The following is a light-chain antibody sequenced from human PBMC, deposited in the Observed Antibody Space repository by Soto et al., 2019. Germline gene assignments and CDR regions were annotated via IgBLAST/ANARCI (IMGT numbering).Light chain of an antibody. CDR1: QSVSGNY. Sequence: EIVLTQSPGTVSFSPWERSTLSCRASQSVSGNYLDWFQQKPGQAPRLLIYGASSRASGIPERLSGRGYGTDLTSTISGMKYEDFEVYYCQQYNNRTPTFGRGTKVDIK. CDR3: QQYNNRTPT. CDR2: GAS. J-gene: IGKJ1*01. V-gene: IGKV3-20*01.